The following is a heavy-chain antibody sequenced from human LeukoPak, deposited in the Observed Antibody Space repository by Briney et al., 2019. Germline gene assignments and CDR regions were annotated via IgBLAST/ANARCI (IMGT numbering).Heavy chain of an antibody. CDR2: IIPILGIA. Sequence: SVKVSCKASGGTFSSYAISWVRQAPGQGLEWMGRIIPILGIANYAQKFQGRVTITADKSTSTAYMELSSLRSEDTAVYYCARANVGDGYNFATDYWGQGTLVTVSS. CDR3: ARANVGDGYNFATDY. CDR1: GGTFSSYA. V-gene: IGHV1-69*04. D-gene: IGHD5-12*01. J-gene: IGHJ4*02.